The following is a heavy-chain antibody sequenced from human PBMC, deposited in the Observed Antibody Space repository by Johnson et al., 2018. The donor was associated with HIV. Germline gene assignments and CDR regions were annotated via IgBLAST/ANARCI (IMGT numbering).Heavy chain of an antibody. CDR2: IWYDGCNK. Sequence: QVQLVESGGGVVQPGRSLRLSCAASGFTFSSYGMHWVRQAPGKGLEWVAVIWYDGCNKYYADSVKGRFTISRDNSKNTLYLQMNSLRPEDTAMYYCAKGHSSGYPKDAFDIWGRGTIVTVSS. J-gene: IGHJ3*02. D-gene: IGHD3-22*01. CDR1: GFTFSSYG. V-gene: IGHV3-33*06. CDR3: AKGHSSGYPKDAFDI.